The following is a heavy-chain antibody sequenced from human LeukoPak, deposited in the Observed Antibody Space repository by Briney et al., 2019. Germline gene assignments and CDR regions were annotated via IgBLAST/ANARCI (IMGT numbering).Heavy chain of an antibody. Sequence: ASVKVSCKASGYTFTGYYMHWVRQAPGQGLEWMGWINPNSGGTNYAQKFQGRVTMTRDTSISTAYMELSRLRSDDTAVYYCARSNPRQQLGVTLALWGQGTLVTVSS. V-gene: IGHV1-2*02. D-gene: IGHD6-13*01. CDR1: GYTFTGYY. CDR2: INPNSGGT. CDR3: ARSNPRQQLGVTLAL. J-gene: IGHJ4*02.